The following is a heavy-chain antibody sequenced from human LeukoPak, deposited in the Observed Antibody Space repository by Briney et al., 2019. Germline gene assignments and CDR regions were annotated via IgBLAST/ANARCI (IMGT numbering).Heavy chain of an antibody. V-gene: IGHV3-23*01. CDR1: GFTFSSYS. CDR3: AKDHSNLYY. CDR2: ISGSGGST. J-gene: IGHJ4*02. D-gene: IGHD4-11*01. Sequence: TGGSLRLSYAASGFTFSSYSMNWVRQAPGKGLEWVSAISGSGGSTYYADSVKGRFTISRDNSKNTLYLQMNSLRAEDTAVYYCAKDHSNLYYWGQGTLVTVSS.